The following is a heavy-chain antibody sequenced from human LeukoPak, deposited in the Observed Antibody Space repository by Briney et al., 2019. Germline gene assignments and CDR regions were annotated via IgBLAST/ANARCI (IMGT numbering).Heavy chain of an antibody. V-gene: IGHV3-48*01. Sequence: PGGSLRLSCAASGFTSSSYGMDWVRQAPGKGLEWVSYISSKTSTIYYADSVKGRFTISRDNAKKSLYLQMNSLRAEDTAVYYCARVPSGYSYGSDYWGQGILVAVSS. CDR1: GFTSSSYG. CDR2: ISSKTSTI. D-gene: IGHD5-18*01. J-gene: IGHJ4*02. CDR3: ARVPSGYSYGSDY.